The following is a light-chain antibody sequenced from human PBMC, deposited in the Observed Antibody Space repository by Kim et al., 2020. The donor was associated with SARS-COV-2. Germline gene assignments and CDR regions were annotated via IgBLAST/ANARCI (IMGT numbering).Light chain of an antibody. CDR1: NLGNKY. CDR3: QAWDSSNVI. V-gene: IGLV3-1*01. J-gene: IGLJ2*01. CDR2: QDS. Sequence: ACPVETATITCSGDNLGNKYVCWYQQEPGQSPVLVIYQDSRRPSGIPERFSASNSGNTATLTISGTQAMDEADYYCQAWDSSNVIFGGGTQLTVL.